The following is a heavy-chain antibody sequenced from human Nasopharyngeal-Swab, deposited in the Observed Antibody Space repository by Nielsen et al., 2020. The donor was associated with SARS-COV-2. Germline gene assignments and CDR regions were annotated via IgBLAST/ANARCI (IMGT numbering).Heavy chain of an antibody. CDR2: INTNTGNP. D-gene: IGHD3-10*01. CDR1: GYTFTSYA. J-gene: IGHJ5*02. Sequence: ASVKVSCKASGYTFTSYAMNWVRQAPGHGLEWMGWINTNTGNPTYAQGFTGRFVFSLDTSVSTAYLQISSLKAEDTAVYYCARLDQLLWFGELLYSHSGHWFDPWGQGTLVTVSS. V-gene: IGHV7-4-1*02. CDR3: ARLDQLLWFGELLYSHSGHWFDP.